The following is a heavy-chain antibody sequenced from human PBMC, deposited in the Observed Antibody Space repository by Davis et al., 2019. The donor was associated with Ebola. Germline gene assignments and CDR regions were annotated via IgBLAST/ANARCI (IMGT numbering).Heavy chain of an antibody. V-gene: IGHV1-69*13. CDR2: IIPMFGTV. J-gene: IGHJ3*02. CDR1: GGSFRSLA. CDR3: ARDNLYTTPSTGVGCAFDM. Sequence: SVKVSCQASGGSFRSLAVSWMRQAPGQGLEWMGSIIPMFGTVKCPQKFQGKVTISADESTSTVHMELSSLRSEDTAVYYCARDNLYTTPSTGVGCAFDMWGQGTMVTVSS. D-gene: IGHD3-16*01.